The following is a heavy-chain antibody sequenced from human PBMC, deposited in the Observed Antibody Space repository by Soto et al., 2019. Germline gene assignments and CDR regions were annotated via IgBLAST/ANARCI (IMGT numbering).Heavy chain of an antibody. J-gene: IGHJ4*02. CDR1: GFTVNSDY. CDR2: IYAGGST. CDR3: ARSFDYGYIHH. V-gene: IGHV3-53*02. Sequence: EVQLVETGGGLTQPGGSLRLSCENSGFTVNSDYMSWVRQAPGKGLEWVSIIYAGGSTYYADSVRGRFTISSDNSRNTLYLQLSSLRVEDTAVYYCARSFDYGYIHHWGQGTLVNVSS. D-gene: IGHD3-10*01.